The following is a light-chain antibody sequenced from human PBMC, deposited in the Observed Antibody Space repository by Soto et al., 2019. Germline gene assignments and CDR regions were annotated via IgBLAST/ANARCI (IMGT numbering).Light chain of an antibody. CDR3: QQRSNWPPIT. J-gene: IGKJ5*01. Sequence: EIVVTQSPGTLSLSPGERATLSCRASQSIDSNYLSWYQQKPGQAPRLIISGASTRATGTPARFSGSGSGTDFTLTISSLEPEDFAVYYCQQRSNWPPITFGQGTRLEIK. CDR1: QSIDSNY. CDR2: GAS. V-gene: IGKV3-11*01.